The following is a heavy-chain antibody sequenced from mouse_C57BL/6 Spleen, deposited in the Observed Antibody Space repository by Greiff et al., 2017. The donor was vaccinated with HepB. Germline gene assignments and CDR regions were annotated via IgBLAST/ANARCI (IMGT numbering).Heavy chain of an antibody. CDR2: IDPETGGT. Sequence: VQVVESGAELVRPGASVTLSCKASGYTFTDYEMHWVKQTPVHGLEWIGAIDPETGGTAYNQKFKGKAILTADKSSSTAYMELRSLTSEDSAVYYCTRWGNYDPSYAMDYWGQGTSVTVSS. V-gene: IGHV1-15*01. CDR3: TRWGNYDPSYAMDY. J-gene: IGHJ4*01. D-gene: IGHD2-1*01. CDR1: GYTFTDYE.